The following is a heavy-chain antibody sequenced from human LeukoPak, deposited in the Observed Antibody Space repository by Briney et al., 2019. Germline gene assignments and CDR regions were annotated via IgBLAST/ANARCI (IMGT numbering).Heavy chain of an antibody. D-gene: IGHD3-10*01. CDR1: GGTFSSYA. CDR3: ARGAASGPGNYYYMDV. J-gene: IGHJ6*03. Sequence: SVKVSCKASGGTFSSYAISWVRQAPGQGLEWMGGIIPIFGTANYAQKFQGRVTITADESTSTAYMELSSLRSGDTAVYYCARGAASGPGNYYYMDVWGKGTTVTVSS. V-gene: IGHV1-69*13. CDR2: IIPIFGTA.